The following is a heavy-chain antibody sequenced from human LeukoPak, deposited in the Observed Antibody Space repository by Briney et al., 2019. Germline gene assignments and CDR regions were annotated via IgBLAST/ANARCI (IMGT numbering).Heavy chain of an antibody. CDR1: GYTFSSYA. V-gene: IGHV1-69*13. CDR3: ARAPSVISGVDY. CDR2: IIPIFDTG. D-gene: IGHD2-21*01. J-gene: IGHJ4*02. Sequence: ASVKVSCKASGYTFSSYAISWVRQAPGQGLEWMGGIIPIFDTGNYAQKFQGRLTITADESTSTAYMELSSLRSEDTAVYYCARAPSVISGVDYWGQGTLVTVSS.